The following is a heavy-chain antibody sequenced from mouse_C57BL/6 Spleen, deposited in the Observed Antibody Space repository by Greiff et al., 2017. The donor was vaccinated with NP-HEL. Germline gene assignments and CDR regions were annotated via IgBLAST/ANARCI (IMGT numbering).Heavy chain of an antibody. J-gene: IGHJ2*01. CDR2: IHPNSGST. CDR1: GYTFTSYW. V-gene: IGHV1-64*01. D-gene: IGHD1-1*01. Sequence: VQLQQPGAELVKPGASVKLSCKASGYTFTSYWMHWVKQRPGQGLEWIGMIHPNSGSTNYNEKFKSKATLTVDKSSSTAYMQLSSLTSEDSAVYYGARSLITTVVAPGYFDYWGQGTTLTVSS. CDR3: ARSLITTVVAPGYFDY.